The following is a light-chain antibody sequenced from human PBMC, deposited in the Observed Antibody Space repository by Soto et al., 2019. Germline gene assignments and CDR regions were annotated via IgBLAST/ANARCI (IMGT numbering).Light chain of an antibody. V-gene: IGKV3-20*01. CDR1: QSVSSY. Sequence: EIVLTQSPATLSLSPGERATLSFRASQSVSSYLAWYQQKPGQAPRLLIYGASSRATGIPDRFSGSGSGTDFTLTISRLEPEDFAVYYCQQYGSSSTFGQGTKVDIK. CDR3: QQYGSSST. J-gene: IGKJ1*01. CDR2: GAS.